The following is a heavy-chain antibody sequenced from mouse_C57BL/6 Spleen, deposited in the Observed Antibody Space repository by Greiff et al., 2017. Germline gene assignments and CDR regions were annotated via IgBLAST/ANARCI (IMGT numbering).Heavy chain of an antibody. CDR2: INPNNGGT. CDR3: ARRGGIYYDYDERDLDY. D-gene: IGHD2-4*01. J-gene: IGHJ2*01. Sequence: VEPGASVKISCKASGYTFTDYYMNWVKQSHGKSLEWIGDINPNNGGTSYNQKFKGKATLTVDKSSSATYMGLRSLTSEESSVYYCARRGGIYYDYDERDLDYWGQGTTLTVSS. V-gene: IGHV1-26*01. CDR1: GYTFTDYY.